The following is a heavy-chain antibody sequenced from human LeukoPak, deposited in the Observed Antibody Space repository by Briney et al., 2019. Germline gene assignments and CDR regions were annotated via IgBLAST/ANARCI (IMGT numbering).Heavy chain of an antibody. J-gene: IGHJ4*02. CDR1: GGTFSSYA. D-gene: IGHD5-12*01. Sequence: ASVKVSCKASGGTFSSYAISWVRQAPGQGLEWMGRIIPILGIANYAQKFQGRVTITADKSTSTAYMELSSLRSEDTAAYYCARDETGYTSDYWGQGTLVTVSS. V-gene: IGHV1-69*04. CDR3: ARDETGYTSDY. CDR2: IIPILGIA.